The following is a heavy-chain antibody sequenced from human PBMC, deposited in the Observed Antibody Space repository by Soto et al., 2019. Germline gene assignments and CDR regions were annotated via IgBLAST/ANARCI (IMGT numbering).Heavy chain of an antibody. D-gene: IGHD5-18*01. Sequence: GGTLRLSCAASGFTFDDYAMHWVRQAPGKGLEWVSVINWNAGSIGYADSVKGRFTISKDIAKNSLYLQMNSLRAEDTALYYCAKALSGYTYGPFDYWGRGTLVTVSS. J-gene: IGHJ4*02. CDR3: AKALSGYTYGPFDY. V-gene: IGHV3-9*01. CDR2: INWNAGSI. CDR1: GFTFDDYA.